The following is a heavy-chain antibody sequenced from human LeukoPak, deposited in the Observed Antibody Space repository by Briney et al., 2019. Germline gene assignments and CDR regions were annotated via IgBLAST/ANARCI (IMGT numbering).Heavy chain of an antibody. Sequence: ASVKVSCKASGYTFTSYDINWVRQATGQGLEWMGWMNPNSGNTVYAQKFQGRVTITRNASISTAYMELSSLRSEDTAVYYCARRSPYYYYYYMDVWGKGTTVTVSS. CDR1: GYTFTSYD. J-gene: IGHJ6*03. CDR3: ARRSPYYYYYYMDV. CDR2: MNPNSGNT. V-gene: IGHV1-8*03.